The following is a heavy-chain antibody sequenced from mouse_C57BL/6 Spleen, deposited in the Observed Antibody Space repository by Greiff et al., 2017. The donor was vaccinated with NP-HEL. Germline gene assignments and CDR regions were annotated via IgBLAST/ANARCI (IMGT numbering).Heavy chain of an antibody. V-gene: IGHV1-82*01. CDR3: ARSDYYGSRCFDY. CDR2: IYPGDGDT. CDR1: GYAFSSSW. D-gene: IGHD1-1*01. Sequence: VQLQQSGPELVKPGASVKISCKASGYAFSSSWMNWVKQRPGKGLEWIGRIYPGDGDTNYNGKFKGKATLTADKSSSTAYMQLSSLTSEDSAVYFCARSDYYGSRCFDYWGQGTTLTVSS. J-gene: IGHJ2*01.